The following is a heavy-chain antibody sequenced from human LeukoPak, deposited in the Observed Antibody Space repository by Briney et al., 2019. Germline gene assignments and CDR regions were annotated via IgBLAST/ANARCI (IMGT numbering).Heavy chain of an antibody. CDR2: ISVRSNYR. Sequence: GGSLTLSCAASGYTFSDFSVNWVRQAPGKGLEWGSSISVRSNYRYYADSVRGRFTISRDDARDSLFLQMNSLRAEDTAVYFCVRLRRNSDRSGYYYYDYCGQGTLVTVSS. V-gene: IGHV3-21*01. D-gene: IGHD3-22*01. CDR1: GYTFSDFS. J-gene: IGHJ4*02. CDR3: VRLRRNSDRSGYYYYDY.